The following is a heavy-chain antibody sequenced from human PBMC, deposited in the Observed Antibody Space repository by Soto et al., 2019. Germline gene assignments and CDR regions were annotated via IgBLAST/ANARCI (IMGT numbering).Heavy chain of an antibody. V-gene: IGHV4-30-2*01. Sequence: QLQLQESGSGLVKPSPTLSLTCAVSGGSINNDGYSWSWIRQPPGKGLERIGYIYHSGSTDYKPSLKSGFTIAVDRPKNQFSPKLSSVNAADTAVDYCARVTDRLGPGTLVTVSS. J-gene: IGHJ5*02. CDR3: ARVTDR. CDR1: GGSINNDGYS. CDR2: IYHSGST.